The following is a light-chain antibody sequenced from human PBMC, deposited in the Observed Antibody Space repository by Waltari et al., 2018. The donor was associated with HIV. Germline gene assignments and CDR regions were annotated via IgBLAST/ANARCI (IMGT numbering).Light chain of an antibody. J-gene: IGKJ1*01. CDR1: QRIDDK. CDR2: AAS. CDR3: QQYKNWPPLT. Sequence: TVLTQSPAALSASPGDTVTLPCTASQRIDDKLAWYQLKPGESPRLLFYAASTGATGVPGRFSGSGSGTQFTLTISSLQSEDSALYYCQQYKNWPPLTFGQGTKVGIK. V-gene: IGKV3-15*01.